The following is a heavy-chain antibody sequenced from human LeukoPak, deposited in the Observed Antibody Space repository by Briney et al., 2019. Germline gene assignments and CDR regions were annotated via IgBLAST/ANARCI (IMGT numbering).Heavy chain of an antibody. CDR1: GGSISNYY. Sequence: PSETLSLTCTASGGSISNYYWSWIRQPAGKGLEWIGRTYTSGNTKYNPSLKSRVTMSLDTSKNEFSLKLSSVTAADTAMYYCARKKQGGYFDYWGQGILVTVSS. D-gene: IGHD1/OR15-1a*01. CDR3: ARKKQGGYFDY. J-gene: IGHJ4*02. V-gene: IGHV4-4*07. CDR2: TYTSGNT.